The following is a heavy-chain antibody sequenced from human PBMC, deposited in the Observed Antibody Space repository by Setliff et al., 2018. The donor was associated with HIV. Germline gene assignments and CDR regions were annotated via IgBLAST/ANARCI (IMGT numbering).Heavy chain of an antibody. Sequence: SETLSLTCGVSSGSINGYNWSWVRQAPGRGLDWIGYVPNSGSTSYNPSRNSRVTISVDASRDQFSLKLSSVTAADTSVYSCARTRGRALLSYYFDSWGQGRLVTVSS. CDR3: ARTRGRALLSYYFDS. J-gene: IGHJ4*02. CDR2: VPNSGST. V-gene: IGHV4-59*01. CDR1: SGSINGYN.